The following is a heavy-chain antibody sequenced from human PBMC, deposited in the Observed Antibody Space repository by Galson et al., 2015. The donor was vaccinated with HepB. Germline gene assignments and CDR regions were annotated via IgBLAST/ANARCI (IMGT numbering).Heavy chain of an antibody. D-gene: IGHD5-24*01. V-gene: IGHV4-34*01. J-gene: IGHJ4*02. CDR2: INHSGRT. CDR3: ASQGYNYALFDC. CDR1: GGSFSGYY. Sequence: SETLSLTCAVYGGSFSGYYWSWIRQPPGKGLEWIGEINHSGRTNYNPSLKSRVTISVDTSKNQFSLKLSSVTAADTAVYYCASQGYNYALFDCWGQGTLVTVSS.